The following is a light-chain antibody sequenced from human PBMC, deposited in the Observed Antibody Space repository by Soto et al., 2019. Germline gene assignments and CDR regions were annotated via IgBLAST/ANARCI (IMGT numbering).Light chain of an antibody. CDR3: QQTYSAPPT. V-gene: IGKV1-39*01. CDR1: QIISTY. Sequence: DIQMTQSPSSLSASVGDRFTITFRASQIISTYLNWYQQRAGLAPRLLIYAASSLQSGVPPRFSGSGSGTDFTLTISSLQPEDFATYFCQQTYSAPPTFGQGTKVDI. CDR2: AAS. J-gene: IGKJ1*01.